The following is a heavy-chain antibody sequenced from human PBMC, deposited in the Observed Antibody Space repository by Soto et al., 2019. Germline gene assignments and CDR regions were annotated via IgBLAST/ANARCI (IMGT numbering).Heavy chain of an antibody. CDR3: ARAGSGALYDIDY. D-gene: IGHD1-1*01. V-gene: IGHV4-30-4*02. CDR2: IYYSGST. J-gene: IGHJ4*02. CDR1: GGSISSGDYY. Sequence: PSDTLSLTCTVSGGSISSGDYYLSWIRQPPGKGLEWIGYIYYSGSTYYNPSLKSRVTISVDTSKNQFSLKLSSVTAADTAVYYCARAGSGALYDIDYWGQGTLVTVSS.